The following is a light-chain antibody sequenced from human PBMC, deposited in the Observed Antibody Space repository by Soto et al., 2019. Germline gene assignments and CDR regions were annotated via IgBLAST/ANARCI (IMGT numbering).Light chain of an antibody. CDR1: QGVGRF. J-gene: IGKJ4*01. Sequence: EIVLTQSPATLSLSPGERAALSCRASQGVGRFLAWYQQKPGQAPRLLIYDASNRATGIPARFSGSGSATDFTLAIDNLAPEDFAVYYCQQRGGWPLTFGGGTKVEIK. V-gene: IGKV3-11*01. CDR3: QQRGGWPLT. CDR2: DAS.